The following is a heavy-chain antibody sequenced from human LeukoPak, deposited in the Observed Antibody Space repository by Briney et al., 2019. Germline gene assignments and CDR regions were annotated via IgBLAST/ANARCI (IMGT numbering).Heavy chain of an antibody. CDR1: GYTFTGYY. V-gene: IGHV1-2*02. CDR2: INPNSGGT. J-gene: IGHJ6*02. D-gene: IGHD6-6*01. Sequence: GASVKVSCKASGYTFTGYYMHWVRQAPGQGLKWMGWINPNSGGTNYAQKFQGRVTMTRDTSISTADMELSRLRSDDTAVYYCALGATSIADDTLRLDVWGQGTTVTVSS. CDR3: ALGATSIADDTLRLDV.